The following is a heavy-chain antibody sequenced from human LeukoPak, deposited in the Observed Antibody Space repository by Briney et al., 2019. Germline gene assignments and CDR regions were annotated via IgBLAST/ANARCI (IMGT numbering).Heavy chain of an antibody. V-gene: IGHV1-18*01. CDR2: ISPYNDNT. CDR1: GYSFPSYG. J-gene: IGHJ4*02. D-gene: IGHD3-10*01. Sequence: ASVKVSCKASGYSFPSYGISWVRQAPGQGPEWMGWISPYNDNTNYAQKLQGRATLTTDTSTSTAYMELRSLRSEDTAVYYCARHFYGSGTYYHFDYWGQGTLVTVSS. CDR3: ARHFYGSGTYYHFDY.